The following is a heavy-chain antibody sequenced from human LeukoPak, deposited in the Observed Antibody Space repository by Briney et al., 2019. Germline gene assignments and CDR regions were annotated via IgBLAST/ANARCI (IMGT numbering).Heavy chain of an antibody. Sequence: GGSLRLSCAASGFTFSSHSMNWVRQAPGKGLEWVSCISSDSNYILYADSVKGRFTISRDNSKNTLYLQMNSLRAEDTAVYYCARDFGDSSEFFQHWGQGTLVTVSS. D-gene: IGHD6-13*01. CDR3: ARDFGDSSEFFQH. CDR2: ISSDSNYI. V-gene: IGHV3-21*01. J-gene: IGHJ1*01. CDR1: GFTFSSHS.